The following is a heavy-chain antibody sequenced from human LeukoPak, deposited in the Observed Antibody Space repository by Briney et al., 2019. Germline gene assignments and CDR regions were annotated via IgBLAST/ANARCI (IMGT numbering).Heavy chain of an antibody. CDR1: GFTFSSYS. Sequence: PGGSLRLSCAVSGFTFSSYSMHWVRQAPGKGLEWVAVISYDGSNKYYADSVKGRFTISRDNSKNTLYLQMNSLRAEDTAVYYCARALGSSGYPFDYWDQGTLVTVSS. J-gene: IGHJ4*02. CDR3: ARALGSSGYPFDY. V-gene: IGHV3-30-3*01. D-gene: IGHD3-22*01. CDR2: ISYDGSNK.